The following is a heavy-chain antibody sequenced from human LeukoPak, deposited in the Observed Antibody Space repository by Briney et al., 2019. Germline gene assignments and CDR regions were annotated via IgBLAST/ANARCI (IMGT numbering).Heavy chain of an antibody. CDR2: IKSNTGGT. V-gene: IGHV1-2*02. CDR3: AADKQQLSYYFDY. CDR1: GYTLTAYY. J-gene: IGHJ4*02. D-gene: IGHD6-13*01. Sequence: ASVKVSCKASGYTLTAYYIHWLRQAPGQGLEWMGWIKSNTGGTKYVEKFEGRFTMTRDTPISTIYMELSSLRSDDTAVYYCAADKQQLSYYFDYWGQGTLVTVSA.